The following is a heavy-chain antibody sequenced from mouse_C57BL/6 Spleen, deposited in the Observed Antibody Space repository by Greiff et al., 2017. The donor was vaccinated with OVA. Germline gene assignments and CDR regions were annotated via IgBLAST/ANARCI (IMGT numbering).Heavy chain of an antibody. CDR1: GYSITSGYD. CDR3: AREDSSGLDY. CDR2: ISYSGST. V-gene: IGHV3-1*01. J-gene: IGHJ2*01. D-gene: IGHD3-2*02. Sequence: EVQLQESGPGMVKPSQSLSLTCTVTGYSITSGYDWHWIRHFPGNKLEWMGYISYSGSTNYNPSLKSRISITHDTSKNHFFLKLNSVTTEDTATYYCAREDSSGLDYWGQGTTLTVSS.